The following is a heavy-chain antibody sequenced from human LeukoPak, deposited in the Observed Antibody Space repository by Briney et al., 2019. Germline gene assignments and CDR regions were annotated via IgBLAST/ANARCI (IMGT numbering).Heavy chain of an antibody. J-gene: IGHJ3*02. CDR3: ARDCSSTSCYGKDDAFDI. CDR2: ISSSSSTI. V-gene: IGHV3-48*01. Sequence: GGSLKLSCAASGFTFSSYSMNWVRQAPGKGLEWVSYISSSSSTIYYADSVKGRFTISRDNAKNSLYLQMNSLRAEDTAVYYCARDCSSTSCYGKDDAFDIWGQGTVVTVSS. D-gene: IGHD2-2*01. CDR1: GFTFSSYS.